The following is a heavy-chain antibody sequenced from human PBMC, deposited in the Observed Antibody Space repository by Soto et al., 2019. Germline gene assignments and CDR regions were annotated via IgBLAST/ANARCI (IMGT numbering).Heavy chain of an antibody. V-gene: IGHV4-59*08. J-gene: IGHJ5*02. CDR2: IYYSGST. Sequence: SETLSLTCTVSGGTISSYYWSWIRQTPGKGLEWIGYIYYSGSTNYNPSLKSRVTISVDTSKNQFSLKLSSVTAADTAVYYCARAKAPLYSSSWYWFDPWGQGTLVTVS. CDR1: GGTISSYY. CDR3: ARAKAPLYSSSWYWFDP. D-gene: IGHD6-13*01.